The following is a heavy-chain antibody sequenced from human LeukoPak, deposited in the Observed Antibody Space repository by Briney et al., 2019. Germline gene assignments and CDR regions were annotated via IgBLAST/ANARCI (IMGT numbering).Heavy chain of an antibody. CDR2: IFPILGTA. D-gene: IGHD2-15*01. Sequence: ASVKVSCKASGGTFRSNAISWVRQAPGQGPEWMGRIFPILGTAEYAEKFQGRVTISADKSTSTAYMELSSLKSEDTALYYCARGKGFVGHFDSWGQGTRVTVSS. CDR1: GGTFRSNA. J-gene: IGHJ4*02. V-gene: IGHV1-69*04. CDR3: ARGKGFVGHFDS.